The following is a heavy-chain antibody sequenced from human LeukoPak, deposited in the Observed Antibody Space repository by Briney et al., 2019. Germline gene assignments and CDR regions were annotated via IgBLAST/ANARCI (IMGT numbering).Heavy chain of an antibody. CDR1: GFTFSSYA. J-gene: IGHJ4*02. CDR3: GKGLYHDYSGGGDS. V-gene: IGHV3-23*01. CDR2: ISGSGGKT. D-gene: IGHD5-12*01. Sequence: PGGSLRLSCAASGFTFSSYAISWVRQAPGKGLEWVSSISGSGGKTYYADSVKGRFTISRDNSKNKLYLQANSLRADDTAVYYCGKGLYHDYSGGGDSWGQGTLVTVSS.